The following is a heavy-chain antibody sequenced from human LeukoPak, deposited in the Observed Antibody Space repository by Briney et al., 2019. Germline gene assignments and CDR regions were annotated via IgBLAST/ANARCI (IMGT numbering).Heavy chain of an antibody. D-gene: IGHD3-3*01. V-gene: IGHV3-21*01. J-gene: IGHJ5*01. Sequence: GGSLRLSRAASGFTFNTYSMNWVRQAPGKGLEWVSSISSSSNYIYYAESVKGQFTISRDNAKKSLYLQMNSLRAEDAAVYFCARGEGDFWSTSEGLLLHNWFDSWGQGTLVTVSS. CDR2: ISSSSNYI. CDR3: ARGEGDFWSTSEGLLLHNWFDS. CDR1: GFTFNTYS.